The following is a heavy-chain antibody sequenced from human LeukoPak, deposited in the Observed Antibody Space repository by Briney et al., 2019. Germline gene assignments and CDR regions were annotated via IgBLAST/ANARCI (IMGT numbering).Heavy chain of an antibody. CDR2: ISGSGGST. V-gene: IGHV3-23*01. CDR1: GFTVSSNY. J-gene: IGHJ4*02. CDR3: AHIWPYCSSTSCYARGGFDY. Sequence: GGSLRLSCAASGFTVSSNYMSWVRQAPGKGLEWVSAISGSGGSTYYADSVKGRFTISRDNSKNTLYLQMNSLRAEDTAVYYCAHIWPYCSSTSCYARGGFDYWGQGTLVTVSS. D-gene: IGHD2-2*01.